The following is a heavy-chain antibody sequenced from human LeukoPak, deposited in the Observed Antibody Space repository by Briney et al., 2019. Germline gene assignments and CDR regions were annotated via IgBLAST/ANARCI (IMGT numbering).Heavy chain of an antibody. J-gene: IGHJ4*02. Sequence: LRLSCAASGFTFSSYAMSWVRQAPGKGLEWIGYIYYSGSTYYNPSPKSRVTISVDTSKNQFSLKLSSVTAADTAVYYCARADYVWGSYRYRYFDYWGQGTLVTVSS. CDR2: IYYSGST. V-gene: IGHV4-31*02. CDR1: GFTFSSYA. D-gene: IGHD3-16*02. CDR3: ARADYVWGSYRYRYFDY.